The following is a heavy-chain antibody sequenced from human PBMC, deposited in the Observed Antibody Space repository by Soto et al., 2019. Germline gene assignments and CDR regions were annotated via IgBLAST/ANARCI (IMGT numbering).Heavy chain of an antibody. D-gene: IGHD6-13*01. CDR3: AHRRSLYSSRWYFDY. V-gene: IGHV2-5*02. CDR1: GFSLSTSGVG. Sequence: SGPTLVKPTQTLTLTCTFSGFSLSTSGVGVGWIRQPPGKALEWLALIYWDDDKRYSPSLKSRLTITKDTSKNQVVLTMTNMDPVDTATYYCAHRRSLYSSRWYFDYWGQGTLVTVSS. J-gene: IGHJ4*02. CDR2: IYWDDDK.